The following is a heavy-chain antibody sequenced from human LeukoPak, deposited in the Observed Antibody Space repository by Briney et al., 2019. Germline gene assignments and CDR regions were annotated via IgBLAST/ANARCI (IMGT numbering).Heavy chain of an antibody. CDR2: ISSSGDYI. CDR3: AKDLLIYAYDSSGYY. D-gene: IGHD3-22*01. J-gene: IGHJ4*02. V-gene: IGHV3-21*01. CDR1: GFTFSSYS. Sequence: PGGSLRLSCAPSGFTFSSYSMNWVRQAPGKGLEWVSSISSSGDYIYYADSVKGRFTISRDNSKNTLYLQMNSLRAEDTAVYYCAKDLLIYAYDSSGYYWGQGTLVTVSS.